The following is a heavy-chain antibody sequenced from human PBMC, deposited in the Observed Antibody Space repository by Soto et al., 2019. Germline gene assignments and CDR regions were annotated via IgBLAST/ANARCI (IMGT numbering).Heavy chain of an antibody. V-gene: IGHV3-48*03. J-gene: IGHJ6*02. CDR2: ISSSANTK. CDR3: ARDRAADPAMVFLYSMDV. D-gene: IGHD5-18*01. CDR1: GFTFSSYE. Sequence: EVLLVESGGGLVQPAGSLRLSCAASGFTFSSYEMNWVRQAPGKGLEWVSYISSSANTKYYAGSVKGRIPISRDNAKNSLYLQMNSLRAAETAVYYCARDRAADPAMVFLYSMDVWGQGTTVTVSS.